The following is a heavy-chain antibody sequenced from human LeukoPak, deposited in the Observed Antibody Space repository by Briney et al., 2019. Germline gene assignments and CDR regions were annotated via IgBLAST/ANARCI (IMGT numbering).Heavy chain of an antibody. Sequence: ASVKVSCKASGGTFSSYAISWVRQAPGQGLEWMGGIIPIFGTANYAQKFQGRVTITTDESTSTAYKELSSLRSEDTAVYYCARGRGTYYDILTGYFYWFDPWGQGTLVTVSS. CDR3: ARGRGTYYDILTGYFYWFDP. CDR2: IIPIFGTA. D-gene: IGHD3-9*01. CDR1: GGTFSSYA. J-gene: IGHJ5*02. V-gene: IGHV1-69*05.